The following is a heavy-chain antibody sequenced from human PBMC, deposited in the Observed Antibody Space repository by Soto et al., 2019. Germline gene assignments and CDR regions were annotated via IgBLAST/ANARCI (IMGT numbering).Heavy chain of an antibody. Sequence: SETLSLTCTVSGGSISPFYWSWVRQPPGKGLEWIGYLYYSGNTNYNPSLKSRVTISVDASKNQVSLRLTSVTAADTAVYYCARVGGVAARIFDYWGQGTVVTVSS. CDR3: ARVGGVAARIFDY. CDR2: LYYSGNT. D-gene: IGHD2-15*01. CDR1: GGSISPFY. V-gene: IGHV4-59*01. J-gene: IGHJ4*02.